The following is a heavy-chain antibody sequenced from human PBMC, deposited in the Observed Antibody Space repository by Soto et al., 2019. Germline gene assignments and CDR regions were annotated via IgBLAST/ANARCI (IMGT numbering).Heavy chain of an antibody. CDR2: MNPNSGNT. CDR1: GYTFTSYD. J-gene: IGHJ3*02. CDR3: ASSEAGATPHDACDI. Sequence: QVQLVQSGAEVKKPGASVKVSCKASGYTFTSYDINWVRQATGQGLEWMGWMNPNSGNTGYAQKFQGRVTMTRNTSISTAYMELSSLRSEDTDVYYCASSEAGATPHDACDIWGQGTMVTVSS. V-gene: IGHV1-8*01. D-gene: IGHD1-26*01.